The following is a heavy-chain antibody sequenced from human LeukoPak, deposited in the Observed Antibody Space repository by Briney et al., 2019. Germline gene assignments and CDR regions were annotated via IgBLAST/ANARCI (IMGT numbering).Heavy chain of an antibody. J-gene: IGHJ4*02. D-gene: IGHD3-22*01. V-gene: IGHV1-69*05. Sequence: SVKVSCKASGCTFSSYAISWVRQAPGQGLEWMGGIIPIFGTANYAQKFQGRVTITTDESTSTAYMELRSLRSDDTAVYYCARVPDSSGYYYPIDYWGQGTLVTVSS. CDR2: IIPIFGTA. CDR3: ARVPDSSGYYYPIDY. CDR1: GCTFSSYA.